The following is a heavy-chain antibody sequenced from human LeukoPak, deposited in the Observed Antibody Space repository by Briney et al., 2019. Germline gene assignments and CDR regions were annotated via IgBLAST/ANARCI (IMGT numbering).Heavy chain of an antibody. D-gene: IGHD3-22*01. Sequence: ASVKVSCKASGCTFTSYGISWVRQAPGQGLEWMGWISAYNGNTNYAQKLQGRVTMTTDTSTSTAYMELRSLRSDDTAVYYCARDQFRWDDSSGYSFDYWGQGTLVTVSS. CDR1: GCTFTSYG. CDR2: ISAYNGNT. V-gene: IGHV1-18*01. CDR3: ARDQFRWDDSSGYSFDY. J-gene: IGHJ4*02.